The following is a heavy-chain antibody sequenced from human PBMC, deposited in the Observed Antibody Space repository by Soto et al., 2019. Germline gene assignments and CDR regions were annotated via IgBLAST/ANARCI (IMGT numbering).Heavy chain of an antibody. Sequence: EVQLVESGGGSVQPGGSLRLSCVASGITFTNYWMHWVRQVPGKGLVWVARVDSDGRGTSYADFVKGRFTISRDNAKNTLYLHLNSLRVEDTAMNYCGTVFEHWGQGIPVTVSS. CDR3: GTVFEH. J-gene: IGHJ4*02. V-gene: IGHV3-74*01. CDR1: GITFTNYW. CDR2: VDSDGRGT.